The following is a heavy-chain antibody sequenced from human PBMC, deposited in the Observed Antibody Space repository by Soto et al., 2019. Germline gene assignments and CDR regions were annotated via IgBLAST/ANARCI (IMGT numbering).Heavy chain of an antibody. Sequence: ASVKVSCKASGYTFTTFGFSWVRQAPGQGLEWMGWISTYNGNTNYAQKFQGRVTMTTDTSTSTAYMELRGLSTDDTAVYYCARPFYGSASGLDDYDFDYWGQGTLVTVS. CDR2: ISTYNGNT. CDR1: GYTFTTFG. D-gene: IGHD6-6*01. CDR3: ARPFYGSASGLDDYDFDY. J-gene: IGHJ4*02. V-gene: IGHV1-18*04.